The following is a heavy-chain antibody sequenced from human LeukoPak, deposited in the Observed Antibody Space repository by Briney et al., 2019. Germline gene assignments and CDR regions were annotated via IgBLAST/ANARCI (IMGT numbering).Heavy chain of an antibody. CDR1: GGSISSNS. D-gene: IGHD6-19*01. J-gene: IGHJ4*02. CDR3: ARGSEQWLTYFDY. Sequence: SETVSLTCTVSGGSISSNSWSWIRQPAGKGLEWIGHIYTSGSPNYNPSLRSRVTMSVDTSKNQISLKLSSVTAADSAVYYCARGSEQWLTYFDYWGQGTLVTVSS. V-gene: IGHV4-4*07. CDR2: IYTSGSP.